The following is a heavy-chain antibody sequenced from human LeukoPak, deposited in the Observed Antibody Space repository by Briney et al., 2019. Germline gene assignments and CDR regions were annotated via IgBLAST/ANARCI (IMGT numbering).Heavy chain of an antibody. CDR1: GYTFTGYY. J-gene: IGHJ4*02. D-gene: IGHD6-19*01. V-gene: IGHV1-2*02. Sequence: GASVKASCKASGYTFTGYYMHWVRQAPGQGLEWMGWINPNSGGTNYAQKFQGRVTMTRDTSISTAYMELSRLRSDDTAVYYCARVAVAEYYFDYWGQGTLVTVSS. CDR2: INPNSGGT. CDR3: ARVAVAEYYFDY.